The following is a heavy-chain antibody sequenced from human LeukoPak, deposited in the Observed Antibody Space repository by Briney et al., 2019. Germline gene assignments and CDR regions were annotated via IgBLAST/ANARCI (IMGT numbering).Heavy chain of an antibody. Sequence: SETLSLTCGVSGDSISSDGHSWRWIRQPPGKGLEWVGYIYHSGAAYHNPSLKSRLALSVDTSNNQFSLRLRSVTAADTAVYYCVRGVGGEYFYFDRWGQGALVTVSA. CDR1: GDSISSDGHS. J-gene: IGHJ4*02. CDR2: IYHSGAA. CDR3: VRGVGGEYFYFDR. V-gene: IGHV4-30-4*07. D-gene: IGHD1-26*01.